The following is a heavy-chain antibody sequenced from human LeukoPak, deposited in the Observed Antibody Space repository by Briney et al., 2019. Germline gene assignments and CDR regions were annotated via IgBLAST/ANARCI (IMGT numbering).Heavy chain of an antibody. J-gene: IGHJ6*02. CDR2: IYYSGST. CDR3: ARHGPPGIAVAGTNYYYGMDV. V-gene: IGHV4-39*01. CDR1: GGSISTTYYY. D-gene: IGHD6-19*01. Sequence: SETLSLTCTVSGGSISTTYYYWGWIRQPPGKGLEWIGSIYYSGSTYYNPSLKSRVTISVDTSKNQFSLELSSVTAADTAVYYCARHGPPGIAVAGTNYYYGMDVWGQGTTVTVSS.